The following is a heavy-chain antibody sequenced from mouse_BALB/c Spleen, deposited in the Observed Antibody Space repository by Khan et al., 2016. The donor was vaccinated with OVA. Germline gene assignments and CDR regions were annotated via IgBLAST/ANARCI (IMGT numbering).Heavy chain of an antibody. J-gene: IGHJ3*01. Sequence: QVQLKQSGAELVRPGVSVKISCKGSGYTFTDFTIHWVKQSHAKSLEWIGVISTYYGDATYNQKFKGKATMTVDKTSSTAYMELARLTSEASAIFYYTRGGGGNRFAYWGQGTLVTVSA. CDR1: GYTFTDFT. V-gene: IGHV1S137*01. CDR3: TRGGGGNRFAY. CDR2: ISTYYGDA.